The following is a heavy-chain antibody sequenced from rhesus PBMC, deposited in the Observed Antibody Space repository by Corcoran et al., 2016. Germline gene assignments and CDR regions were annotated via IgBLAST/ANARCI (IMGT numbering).Heavy chain of an antibody. D-gene: IGHD2-2*01. V-gene: IGHV4-169*01. Sequence: QLQLQESGPGLVKPSETLSVTCAVSGGSISSSYWSWIRQAPGKGLEWIGYIYGSGSSTNYNPSLKSRVTLSVDTSKNQFSLKLSSVTAADTAVYYCARYCTSTTCFYIFEFWGQGALVTVSS. J-gene: IGHJ1*01. CDR3: ARYCTSTTCFYIFEF. CDR2: IYGSGSST. CDR1: GGSISSSY.